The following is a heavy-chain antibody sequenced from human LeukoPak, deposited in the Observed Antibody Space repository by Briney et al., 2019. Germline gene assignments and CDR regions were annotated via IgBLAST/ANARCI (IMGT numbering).Heavy chain of an antibody. J-gene: IGHJ3*02. CDR1: GFPVGGNY. CDR3: ARPAGDTAMADAFDI. Sequence: QSGGSRRFSCAPPGFPVGGNYISWVREAPGGGLGWVSVITSGGSTYYADSVKGRFTTSRDNSKNTLYLQMNSLRAEDTAVYYCARPAGDTAMADAFDIWGQGTMVTVSS. D-gene: IGHD5-18*01. CDR2: ITSGGST. V-gene: IGHV3-66*02.